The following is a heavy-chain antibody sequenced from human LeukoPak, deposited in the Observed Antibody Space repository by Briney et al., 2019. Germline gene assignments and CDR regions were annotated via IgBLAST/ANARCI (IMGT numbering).Heavy chain of an antibody. CDR3: ARARGYDFWSGYHI. CDR2: IIPILGIA. Sequence: SVKVSCKASGGTFSSYTISWVRQAPGQGLEWMGRIIPILGIANYAQKFQGRVTITADKSTSTAYMELSSLRSEDTAVYYCARARGYDFWSGYHIWGQGTLVTVSS. CDR1: GGTFSSYT. J-gene: IGHJ4*02. D-gene: IGHD3-3*01. V-gene: IGHV1-69*02.